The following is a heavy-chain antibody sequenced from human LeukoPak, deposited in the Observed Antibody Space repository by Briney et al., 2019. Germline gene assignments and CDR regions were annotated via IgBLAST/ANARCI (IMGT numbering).Heavy chain of an antibody. Sequence: GGSLRLSCAASGFTFSTYWMHWVRQVPGKGLVWVSRIGSDGANANYADSVKGRFTISRDNAKNTLYLQMNSLRAEDTAVYYCVLLSLTPGWGQGTLVTVSS. J-gene: IGHJ4*02. CDR2: IGSDGANA. D-gene: IGHD3-10*01. CDR3: VLLSLTPG. CDR1: GFTFSTYW. V-gene: IGHV3-74*01.